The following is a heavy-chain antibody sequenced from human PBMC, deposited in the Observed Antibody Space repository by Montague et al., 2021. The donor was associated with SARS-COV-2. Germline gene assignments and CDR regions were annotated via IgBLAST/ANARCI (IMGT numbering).Heavy chain of an antibody. CDR2: IYYSGST. V-gene: IGHV4-39*01. Sequence: SETLSLTCTVSGGSISSSSYYWGWMRQPPGKGLEGIGSIYYSGSTYSNPSLKSRVTISVDTSKNQFSLKLSSVTAADTAVYYCARQGDQLLLEYWFDPWGQGTLVTVSS. CDR1: GGSISSSSYY. D-gene: IGHD2-2*01. CDR3: ARQGDQLLLEYWFDP. J-gene: IGHJ5*02.